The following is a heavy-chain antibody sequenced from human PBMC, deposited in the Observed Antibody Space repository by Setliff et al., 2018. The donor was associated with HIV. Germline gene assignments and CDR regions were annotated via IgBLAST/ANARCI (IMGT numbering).Heavy chain of an antibody. CDR1: GGSISSGDYY. CDR2: IYYSGST. D-gene: IGHD2-8*01. J-gene: IGHJ4*02. V-gene: IGHV4-30-4*08. CDR3: ASGSGYCKNGVCYIGVHRTPDKYYFDS. Sequence: SETLSLTCTVSGGSISSGDYYWSWIRQPPGKGLEWIGYIYYSGSTYYNPSLKSRVTISVDTSKNQFSLKLSSVTAADTAVYYCASGSGYCKNGVCYIGVHRTPDKYYFDSWGQGALVTVSS.